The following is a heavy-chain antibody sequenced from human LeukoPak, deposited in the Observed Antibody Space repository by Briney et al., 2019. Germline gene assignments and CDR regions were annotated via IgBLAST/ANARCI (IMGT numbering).Heavy chain of an antibody. V-gene: IGHV3-30*04. D-gene: IGHD2-15*01. CDR3: TTGSGAPLSGAFDI. CDR2: TSYDGSDT. CDR1: GFTFSSYA. J-gene: IGHJ3*02. Sequence: GGSLRLSCVASGFTFSSYAMHWVRQAPGKGLDWVALTSYDGSDTYYADSVKGRFTISRDNSKNMLYLQMNSLKTEDTAVYYCTTGSGAPLSGAFDIWGQGTMVTVSS.